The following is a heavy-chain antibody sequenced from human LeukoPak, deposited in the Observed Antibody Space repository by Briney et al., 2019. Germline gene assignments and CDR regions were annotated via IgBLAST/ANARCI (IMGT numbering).Heavy chain of an antibody. CDR2: IFYSGST. CDR1: GGSISSGGYS. V-gene: IGHV4-39*07. Sequence: SETLSLTCAVSGGSISSGGYSWGWVRQPPGKALEWIGNIFYSGSTYYSPSLKSRVTISVDTSKDQFSLKLSSVTAADTAVYYCAVYCSSTSCPSNWFDPWGQGTLVTVSS. CDR3: AVYCSSTSCPSNWFDP. D-gene: IGHD2-2*01. J-gene: IGHJ5*02.